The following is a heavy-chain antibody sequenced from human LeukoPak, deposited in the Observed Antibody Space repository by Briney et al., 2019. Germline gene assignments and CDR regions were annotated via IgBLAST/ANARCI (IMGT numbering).Heavy chain of an antibody. V-gene: IGHV1-2*06. CDR1: GYTFTGYY. CDR3: ARDKITMVRGVSFDP. CDR2: INPNGGGT. J-gene: IGHJ5*02. D-gene: IGHD3-10*01. Sequence: ASVKVSCKASGYTFTGYYMHWVRQAPGQGLEWMGRINPNGGGTNYAQKFQGRVTMTRDTSISTAYMELSRLRSGDTAVYYCARDKITMVRGVSFDPWGQGTLVTVSS.